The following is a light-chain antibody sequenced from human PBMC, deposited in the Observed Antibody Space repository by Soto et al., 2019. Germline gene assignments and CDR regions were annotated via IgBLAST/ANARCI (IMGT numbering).Light chain of an antibody. J-gene: IGLJ1*01. CDR3: SSYTSTYTYV. CDR1: SSDVGGYNY. CDR2: DVS. V-gene: IGLV2-14*01. Sequence: QSALTQPASVSGSPGQSITISCTGTSSDVGGYNYVSWYQQHPGKAPKLMIYDVSNRPSGVSDRFSGSKSGNTASLTISGLQAGDEADFYCSSYTSTYTYVFGTGTKVTVL.